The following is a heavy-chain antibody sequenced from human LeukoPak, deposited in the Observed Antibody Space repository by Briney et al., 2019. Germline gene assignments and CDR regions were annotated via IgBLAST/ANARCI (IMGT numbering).Heavy chain of an antibody. Sequence: ASVKVSCKASGYTFTSYYMHWVRQAPGQGLEWMGIINPSGGSTSYAQKFQGRVTMTRDMSTSTVYMELSSLRSEDTAVYYCARVSIVGATDFDHWGQGTLVTVSS. CDR2: INPSGGST. V-gene: IGHV1-46*01. CDR3: ARVSIVGATDFDH. CDR1: GYTFTSYY. D-gene: IGHD1-26*01. J-gene: IGHJ4*02.